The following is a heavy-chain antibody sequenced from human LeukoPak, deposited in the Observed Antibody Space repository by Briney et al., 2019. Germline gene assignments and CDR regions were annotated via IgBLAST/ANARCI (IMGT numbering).Heavy chain of an antibody. D-gene: IGHD6-13*01. CDR1: GYTFTSYY. Sequence: ASVKVSCKASGYTFTSYYMHWVRQAPGQGLEWMGGIIPIFGTANYAQKFQGRVTITADKSTSTAYMELSSLRSEDTAVYYCARERKVRAAAGSLPFDYWGQGTLVTVSS. V-gene: IGHV1-69*06. J-gene: IGHJ4*02. CDR3: ARERKVRAAAGSLPFDY. CDR2: IIPIFGTA.